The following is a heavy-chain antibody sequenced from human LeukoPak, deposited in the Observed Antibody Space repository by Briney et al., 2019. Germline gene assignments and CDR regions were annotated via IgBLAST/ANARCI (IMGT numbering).Heavy chain of an antibody. Sequence: GGSLRLSCAASGFTFSTYWMHWVRQAPGKGLVWVSRINSDGSSRNYADSVKGRFTISRDNAKNTLNLQMNSLRAEDTAVYYCARAPYYASGTYYYFYYAMDVWGQGTTVAVSS. CDR2: INSDGSSR. CDR1: GFTFSTYW. V-gene: IGHV3-74*01. J-gene: IGHJ6*02. D-gene: IGHD3-10*01. CDR3: ARAPYYASGTYYYFYYAMDV.